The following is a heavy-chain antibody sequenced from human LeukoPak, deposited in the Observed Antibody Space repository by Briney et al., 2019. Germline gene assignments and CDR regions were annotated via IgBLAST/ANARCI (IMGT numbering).Heavy chain of an antibody. J-gene: IGHJ3*02. Sequence: GGSLRLSCAASGFTFSSYEMNWVRRAPGKGLEWVSHISSSGTAMYYADSVKGRFTISRDNAKNSLFLQMNSLRAEDTAVYYCARSFDIWGQGTMATVSP. CDR2: ISSSGTAM. V-gene: IGHV3-48*03. CDR3: ARSFDI. CDR1: GFTFSSYE.